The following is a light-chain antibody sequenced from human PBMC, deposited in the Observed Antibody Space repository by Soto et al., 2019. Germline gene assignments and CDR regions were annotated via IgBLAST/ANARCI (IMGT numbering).Light chain of an antibody. CDR2: GVS. Sequence: QSALTQPASVSGSPGQSITISCSGTITDIGAYNYVSWYQQHPGKAPKLLIYGVSSRPSGVSNRFSGSKSGNAAYLTISGLHADDEAEYYCSSYTSSITPYVFGTGTKLTVL. CDR3: SSYTSSITPYV. V-gene: IGLV2-14*01. J-gene: IGLJ1*01. CDR1: ITDIGAYNY.